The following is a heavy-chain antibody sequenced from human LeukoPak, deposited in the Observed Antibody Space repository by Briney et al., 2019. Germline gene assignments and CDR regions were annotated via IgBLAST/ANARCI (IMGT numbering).Heavy chain of an antibody. CDR3: ARVVVGVTNRFDP. CDR2: INQAGSEK. D-gene: IGHD2-15*01. CDR1: GFIFSSYW. Sequence: GGSLRLSCAASGFIFSSYWMSWARQAPGKGLEWVANINQAGSEKYYVDSVKGRFTISRDNAKNSLFLQMNSLRAEDTAVYFCARVVVGVTNRFDPWGQGTLVIVSS. J-gene: IGHJ5*02. V-gene: IGHV3-7*05.